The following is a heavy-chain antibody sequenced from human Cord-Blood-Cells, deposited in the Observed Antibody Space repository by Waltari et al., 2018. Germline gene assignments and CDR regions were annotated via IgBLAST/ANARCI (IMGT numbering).Heavy chain of an antibody. V-gene: IGHV3-30*18. Sequence: QVQLVESGGGVVQPGRSLRLSCAASGFTFSTHGMPWVRQAPGKVLEWVAVISYDGSNKYYADSVKGRFTISRDNSKNTLYLQMNSLRAEDTAVYYCAKGASDWYFDLWGRGTLVTVSS. CDR1: GFTFSTHG. J-gene: IGHJ2*01. CDR2: ISYDGSNK. CDR3: AKGASDWYFDL.